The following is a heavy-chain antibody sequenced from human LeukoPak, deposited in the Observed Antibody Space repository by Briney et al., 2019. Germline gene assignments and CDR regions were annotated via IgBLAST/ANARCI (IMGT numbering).Heavy chain of an antibody. D-gene: IGHD1-1*01. CDR1: GGSIDGYY. J-gene: IGHJ4*02. CDR2: IYYGGSI. V-gene: IGHV4-59*08. CDR3: ARRRRSNWAFDS. Sequence: SETMSLTCTVSGGSIDGYYWSWIRQPPGKELEWIGNIYYGGSINYNPSLKSRVTISGDTSRNHFSLSLSSVTAADTAVYYCARRRRSNWAFDSWGQGTLVTVSS.